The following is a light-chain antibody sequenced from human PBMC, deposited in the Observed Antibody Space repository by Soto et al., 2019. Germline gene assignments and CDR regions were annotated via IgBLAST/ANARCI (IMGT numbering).Light chain of an antibody. CDR3: QTLYSSPTGPV. V-gene: IGLV1-40*01. CDR1: NSNIGAGYE. CDR2: NDA. Sequence: QSVLTQPPSVSGSPGQRVTISCTGTNSNIGAGYEVHWYQQFPGTAPQLLISNDANRPSGVPARFSGSRSCTSASLAITGRQSEDEDADYCQTLYSSPTGPVLGGGTKLTVL. J-gene: IGLJ2*01.